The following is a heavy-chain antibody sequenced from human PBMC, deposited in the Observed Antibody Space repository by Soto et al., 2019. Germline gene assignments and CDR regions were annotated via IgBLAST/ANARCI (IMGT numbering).Heavy chain of an antibody. V-gene: IGHV4-59*11. CDR3: ATAKRALWEAIRNSAFDI. D-gene: IGHD1-7*01. J-gene: IGHJ3*02. Sequence: QVQLQQSGPGLVKPSETLSLTCTVTGGSLSSHYWNWIRQSPGKGLEWIGDVYYSGSPNYNPSLKSWVTISVDTSKNQVSLKLRSVTAADTAMYFCATAKRALWEAIRNSAFDIWGQGTMVTVSS. CDR2: VYYSGSP. CDR1: GGSLSSHY.